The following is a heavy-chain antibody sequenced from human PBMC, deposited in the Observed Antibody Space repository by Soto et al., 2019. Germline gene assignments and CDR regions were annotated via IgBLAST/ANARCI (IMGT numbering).Heavy chain of an antibody. CDR2: IYYSGST. CDR3: VAYIWGNAFDS. V-gene: IGHV4-59*03. D-gene: IGHD3-16*01. CDR1: GGSISSYY. J-gene: IGHJ3*02. Sequence: QVQLQESGPGLVKPSETLSLTCTVSGGSISSYYWNWIRQSPGKGLEWIGFIYYSGSTNYNPSLKRRVPISVDTAKNQCSLKLSSVTAADTAVYFCVAYIWGNAFDSWGQGTMVTVSS.